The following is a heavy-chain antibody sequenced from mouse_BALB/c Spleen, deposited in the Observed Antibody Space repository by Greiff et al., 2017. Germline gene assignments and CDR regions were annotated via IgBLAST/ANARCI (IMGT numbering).Heavy chain of an antibody. CDR1: GFNIKDYY. CDR3: AIYYYGSSHAWFAY. D-gene: IGHD1-1*01. V-gene: IGHV14-1*02. CDR2: IDPENGNT. Sequence: EVQLQQSGAELVRPGALVKLSCKASGFNIKDYYMHWVKQRPEQGLEWIGWIDPENGNTIYDPKFQGKASITADTSSNTAYLQLSSLTSEDTAVYYCAIYYYGSSHAWFAYWGQGTLVTVSA. J-gene: IGHJ3*01.